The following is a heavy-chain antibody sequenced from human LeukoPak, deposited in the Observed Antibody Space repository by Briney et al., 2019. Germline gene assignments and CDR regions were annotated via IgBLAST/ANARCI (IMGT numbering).Heavy chain of an antibody. CDR3: AKDRVDGSGSQFDS. V-gene: IGHV3-23*01. Sequence: HPGGSLRLSCVASGFDFDDYGMSWVRQAPGKGLEWVSSITGSGALTYYADSVKGRFTISKDNAMDTLFLQMNSLRADDTAVYYCAKDRVDGSGSQFDSWGQGSLVTVSS. D-gene: IGHD3-10*01. J-gene: IGHJ4*02. CDR2: ITGSGALT. CDR1: GFDFDDYG.